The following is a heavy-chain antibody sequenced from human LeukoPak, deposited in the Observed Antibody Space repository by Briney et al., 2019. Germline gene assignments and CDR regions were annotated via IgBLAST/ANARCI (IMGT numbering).Heavy chain of an antibody. CDR1: GGSISSYY. Sequence: PSETLSLTCTVSGGSISSYYWSWIRQPAGKGLEWIGRIYTSGSTNYNPSLKSRVTMSVDTSKNQFSLKLSSVTAADTAVYYCARLYSSSARYYYYYMDVWGKGTTVTVSS. CDR2: IYTSGST. V-gene: IGHV4-4*07. J-gene: IGHJ6*03. D-gene: IGHD6-6*01. CDR3: ARLYSSSARYYYYYMDV.